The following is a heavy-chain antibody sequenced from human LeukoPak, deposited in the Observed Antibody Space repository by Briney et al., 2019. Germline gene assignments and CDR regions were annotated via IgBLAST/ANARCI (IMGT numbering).Heavy chain of an antibody. V-gene: IGHV1-18*01. Sequence: ASVKVSCKASGYTFTSYGISWVRQAPRQGLEWMGWISAYNGNTNYAQKLQGRVTMTTDTSTSTAYMELRSLRSDDTAVYYCAREFGLGLRFLEWLSWFDPWGQGTLVTVSS. CDR3: AREFGLGLRFLEWLSWFDP. J-gene: IGHJ5*02. CDR2: ISAYNGNT. CDR1: GYTFTSYG. D-gene: IGHD3-3*01.